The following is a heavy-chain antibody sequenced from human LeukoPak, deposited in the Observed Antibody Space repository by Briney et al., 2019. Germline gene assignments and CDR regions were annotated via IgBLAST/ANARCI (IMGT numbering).Heavy chain of an antibody. Sequence: GASVKVSCKASGDILSSYGIAWVRQAPGQGLEWMGWINVYSGSTNFAQKFQGRVTMTTDTSTNTAYMELSNLRFDDTATYYCARDGRYTWYFDFWGQGTLVTVSS. V-gene: IGHV1-18*01. D-gene: IGHD2-2*02. CDR2: INVYSGST. CDR3: ARDGRYTWYFDF. CDR1: GDILSSYG. J-gene: IGHJ4*02.